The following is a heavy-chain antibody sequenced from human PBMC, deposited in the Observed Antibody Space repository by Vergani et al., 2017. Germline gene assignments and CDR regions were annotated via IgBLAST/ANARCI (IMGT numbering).Heavy chain of an antibody. J-gene: IGHJ2*01. CDR1: GGSISSSSYY. CDR3: ARDSVDDSIVVVVAATSTELGYFDL. V-gene: IGHV4-39*07. D-gene: IGHD2-15*01. Sequence: QLQLQESGPGLVKPSETLSLTCTVSGGSISSSSYYWGWIRQPPGKGLEWIGSIYYSGSTYYNPSLKSRVTISVDTSKNQFSLKLSSVTAADTAVYYCARDSVDDSIVVVVAATSTELGYFDLWGHGTLVTVSS. CDR2: IYYSGST.